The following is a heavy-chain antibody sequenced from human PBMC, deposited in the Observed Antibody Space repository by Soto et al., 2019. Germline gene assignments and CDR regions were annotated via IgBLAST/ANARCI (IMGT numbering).Heavy chain of an antibody. V-gene: IGHV3-49*03. CDR3: ATEEAGIGFDY. Sequence: GGSLRLSCTATGFTFGDYAMSWFRQAPGKGLEWVGFIRSKAYGGTTEYAASVKGRFTISRDDSKSIAYLQMNSLKTEDTAVYYCATEEAGIGFDYWGQGTLVTVSS. CDR2: IRSKAYGGTT. CDR1: GFTFGDYA. J-gene: IGHJ4*02. D-gene: IGHD3-10*01.